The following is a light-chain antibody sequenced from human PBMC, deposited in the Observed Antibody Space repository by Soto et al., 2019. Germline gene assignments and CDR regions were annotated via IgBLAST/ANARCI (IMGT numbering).Light chain of an antibody. V-gene: IGLV2-14*03. CDR1: SSDVGGYNY. CDR3: SSYTSTTTRV. CDR2: EVS. J-gene: IGLJ1*01. Sequence: QSVLTQPASVSGSPGQSITISCTGTSSDVGGYNYVSWYQQHPGKGPKLMIYEVSNRHSGVSNRFSGSNSGNTATLTISGLQAEDEADYYCSSYTSTTTRVFGTGTKVTVL.